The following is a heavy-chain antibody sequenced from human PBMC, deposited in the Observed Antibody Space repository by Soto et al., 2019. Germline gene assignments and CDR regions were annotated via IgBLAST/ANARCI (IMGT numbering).Heavy chain of an antibody. V-gene: IGHV3-23*01. CDR2: ISGSGGST. J-gene: IGHJ4*02. D-gene: IGHD3-22*01. CDR1: GFPFSSYA. CDR3: TKVMRITMRVVVPSPFDY. Sequence: GSLSLSCAASGFPFSSYAMSWVRQTPGKGLEWVSDISGSGGSTDYADSVKGRFTISRDNSKNTLYLQMNSLRAEDTAIYYCTKVMRITMRVVVPSPFDYWGQGTLVTVSS.